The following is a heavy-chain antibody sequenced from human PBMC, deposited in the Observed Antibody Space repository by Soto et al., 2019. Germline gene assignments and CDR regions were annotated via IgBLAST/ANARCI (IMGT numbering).Heavy chain of an antibody. Sequence: GGSLRLSCAASGFTFSAFDMHWVRQATGKGLEWVAAIGTLHDAYYPDSVKGRFTISRENAKNSLYLQMNSLRAGDTAVYYCARQASYWHGGGWFDPSGQGTLVTVSS. CDR3: ARQASYWHGGGWFDP. V-gene: IGHV3-13*01. J-gene: IGHJ5*02. D-gene: IGHD2-8*02. CDR1: GFTFSAFD. CDR2: IGTLHDA.